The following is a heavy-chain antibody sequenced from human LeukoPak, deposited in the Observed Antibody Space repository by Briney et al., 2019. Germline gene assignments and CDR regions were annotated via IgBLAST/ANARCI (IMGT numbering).Heavy chain of an antibody. CDR3: ARRSYYSALDY. J-gene: IGHJ4*02. V-gene: IGHV4-34*01. CDR2: INHSGST. CDR1: VGSFSGYY. D-gene: IGHD3-10*01. Sequence: SETLSLTCAVYVGSFSGYYWSWIRQPPWKGLEWLGEINHSGSTNYNPSLKSRVTISVDTSKNQFSLKLSSVTAADTAVYYCARRSYYSALDYWGQGTLVTVSS.